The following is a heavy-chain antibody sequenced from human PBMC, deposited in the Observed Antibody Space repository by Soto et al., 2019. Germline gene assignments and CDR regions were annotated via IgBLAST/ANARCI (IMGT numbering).Heavy chain of an antibody. CDR1: GGSISSSY. D-gene: IGHD4-17*01. CDR3: ARLTTVVTHNWFDP. J-gene: IGHJ5*02. V-gene: IGHV4-59*08. CDR2: IYDSGST. Sequence: LSLTCTVSGGSISSSYWSWIRQPPGKGLEWIGYIYDSGSTYYNSSLKSRVTMSVDTSKNQFSLNLSSVTAADTAVYYCARLTTVVTHNWFDPWGQGTLVTVSS.